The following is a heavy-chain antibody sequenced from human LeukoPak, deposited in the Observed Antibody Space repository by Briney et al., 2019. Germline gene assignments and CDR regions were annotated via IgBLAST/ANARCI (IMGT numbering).Heavy chain of an antibody. CDR2: LYSSGST. CDR1: GGSISSGSYY. CDR3: ARGRGGSFPYWYFDL. Sequence: PSETLSLTCTVSGGSISSGSYYWNWIRRPAGKGLEWIGRLYSSGSTNYNPSLKSRVTISVDTSENQFSLKLSSVTAADTAVYYCARGRGGSFPYWYFDLWGRGTLVTVSS. V-gene: IGHV4-61*02. D-gene: IGHD2-15*01. J-gene: IGHJ2*01.